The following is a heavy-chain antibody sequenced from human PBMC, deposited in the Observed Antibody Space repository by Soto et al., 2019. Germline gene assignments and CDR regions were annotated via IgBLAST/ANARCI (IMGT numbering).Heavy chain of an antibody. D-gene: IGHD6-19*01. V-gene: IGHV2-5*02. CDR3: AHSRSSGWVDP. CDR2: IYWDDEK. Sequence: QITLKESGPTLVKPTQTLTLTCTFSGFSLNTGGVGVAWIRQPPGKALEWLANIYWDDEKRYSPSLKSRLTITKDTSKNQVVLKMTNMDSVDTATYYCAHSRSSGWVDPWGQGTLVTVSP. J-gene: IGHJ5*02. CDR1: GFSLNTGGVG.